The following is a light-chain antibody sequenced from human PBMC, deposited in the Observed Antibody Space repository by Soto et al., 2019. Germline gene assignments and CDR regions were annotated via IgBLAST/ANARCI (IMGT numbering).Light chain of an antibody. CDR3: HQTYNTPLT. V-gene: IGKV3-20*01. Sequence: EIVLTHSPRPLSLSPREIATLSCRASQSGSSSYLAWEQQKPGRAPMRLIYGASSSATSIPDRFSGSGSATDFTLTISSLQPEDFATYHCHQTYNTPLTFGGGTKVDIK. CDR1: QSGSSSY. CDR2: GAS. J-gene: IGKJ4*01.